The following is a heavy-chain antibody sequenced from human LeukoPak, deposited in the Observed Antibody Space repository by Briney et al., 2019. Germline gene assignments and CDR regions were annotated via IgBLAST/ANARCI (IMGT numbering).Heavy chain of an antibody. CDR3: AKVAPLGSSWYAFNY. CDR1: GFTFSTYA. D-gene: IGHD6-13*01. CDR2: VTSGGDTT. Sequence: GGSLRLSCAASGFTFSTYAMSWVRQAPGKGLEWVSGVTSGGDTTYYADSVKGRFTISRDNSKNTVSLHMNSLRAEDTAVYYCAKVAPLGSSWYAFNYWGQGTLVAVSS. J-gene: IGHJ4*02. V-gene: IGHV3-23*01.